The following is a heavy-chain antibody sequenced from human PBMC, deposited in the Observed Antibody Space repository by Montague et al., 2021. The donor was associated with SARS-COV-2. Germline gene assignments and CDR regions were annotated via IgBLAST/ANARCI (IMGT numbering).Heavy chain of an antibody. CDR2: ITHSGST. CDR3: ARGTKSAFPYDYDSSGYAGDY. Sequence: SETLSLTCAVYGGSFSGYYWSWFRQPPGKGLEWIGEITHSGSTKYNPSLTSRVTISVDTSKNQFSLKLSSVTAADTAVYYCARGTKSAFPYDYDSSGYAGDYWGQGTLVTVSS. CDR1: GGSFSGYY. V-gene: IGHV4-34*01. J-gene: IGHJ4*02. D-gene: IGHD3-22*01.